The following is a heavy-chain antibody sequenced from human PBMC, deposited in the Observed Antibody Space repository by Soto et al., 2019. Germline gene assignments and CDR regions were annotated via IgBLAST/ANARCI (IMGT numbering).Heavy chain of an antibody. CDR1: GFTFSSYA. J-gene: IGHJ3*02. Sequence: QVQLVESGGGVVQSGRSLRLSCAASGFTFSSYAMHWVRQAPGKGLEWVAVISFDGGSNKDYADSVKGRFTISRDNSKNTMYLQMNGLRAEDTAVYYCARAHYSTGWYYGFHMWGAGTMVTVSS. D-gene: IGHD6-19*01. CDR2: ISFDGGSNK. V-gene: IGHV3-30-3*01. CDR3: ARAHYSTGWYYGFHM.